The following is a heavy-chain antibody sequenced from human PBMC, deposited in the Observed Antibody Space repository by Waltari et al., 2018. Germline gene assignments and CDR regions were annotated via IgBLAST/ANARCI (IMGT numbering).Heavy chain of an antibody. J-gene: IGHJ4*02. CDR3: ARGAYYYDSSGNWGY. D-gene: IGHD3-22*01. CDR2: INHSGST. CDR1: GGSFSGYY. V-gene: IGHV4-34*01. Sequence: VQLQQWGAGLLKPSETLSLTCAVYGGSFSGYYWSCFLQPPGKGLEWIGEINHSGSTNYNPSLKSRVTISVDTSKNQFSLKLSSVTAADTAVYYWARGAYYYDSSGNWGYWGQGTLVTVSS.